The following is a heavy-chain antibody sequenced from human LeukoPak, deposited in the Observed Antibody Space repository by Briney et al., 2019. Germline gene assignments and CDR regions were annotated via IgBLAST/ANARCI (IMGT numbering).Heavy chain of an antibody. CDR1: GGSFSGYY. D-gene: IGHD3-10*01. V-gene: IGHV4-34*01. J-gene: IGHJ4*02. CDR3: ARGYGSGSYYPY. CDR2: INHGGST. Sequence: PSETLSLTCAVYGGSFSGYYWSWIRQPPGKGLEWIGEINHGGSTNYNPSLKSRVTISLDTSKNQFSLKLSSVTAADTAVYYCARGYGSGSYYPYWGQGTLVAVSS.